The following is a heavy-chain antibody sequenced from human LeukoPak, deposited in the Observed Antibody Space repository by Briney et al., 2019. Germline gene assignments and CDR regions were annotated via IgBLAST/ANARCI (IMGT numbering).Heavy chain of an antibody. CDR2: INHSGST. D-gene: IGHD6-13*01. V-gene: IGHV4-34*01. CDR3: ARGPSSSWYKKAGTFDY. CDR1: GGSFSGYY. J-gene: IGHJ4*02. Sequence: SETLSLTCAVYGGSFSGYYWSWIRQPPGKGLEWIGEINHSGSTNYNPSPTSRVTISVATSKNQFSLKLSSVTAADTAVYYCARGPSSSWYKKAGTFDYWGQGTLVTVSS.